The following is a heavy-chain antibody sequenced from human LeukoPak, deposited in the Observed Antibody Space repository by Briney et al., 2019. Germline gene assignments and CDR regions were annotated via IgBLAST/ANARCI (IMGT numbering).Heavy chain of an antibody. CDR2: INPNSGDT. D-gene: IGHD3-22*01. CDR1: GYTFTGYY. Sequence: GASVKVSCKASGYTFTGYYMHWVRQAPGQGLEWMGWINPNSGDTNYAQKFQGRVTMTRDTAVSTAYMELSRLKSDDTAVYYCARDWGDFYDSIGYSNWFDPWGQGTLVIVSS. V-gene: IGHV1-2*02. CDR3: ARDWGDFYDSIGYSNWFDP. J-gene: IGHJ5*02.